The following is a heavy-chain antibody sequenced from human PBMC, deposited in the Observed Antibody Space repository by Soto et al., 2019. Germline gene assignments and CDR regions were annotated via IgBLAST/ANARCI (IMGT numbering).Heavy chain of an antibody. Sequence: ASVKVSCKASGYTFTSYDINWVRQATGQGLEWMGWMNPNSGNTGYAQKFQGRVTMTRNTSISTAYMELSSLRSEDTAVYYCARRISVSIFGVVIDLGYYHYMDVWGKGTTVTVS. V-gene: IGHV1-8*01. CDR1: GYTFTSYD. CDR2: MNPNSGNT. D-gene: IGHD3-3*01. J-gene: IGHJ6*03. CDR3: ARRISVSIFGVVIDLGYYHYMDV.